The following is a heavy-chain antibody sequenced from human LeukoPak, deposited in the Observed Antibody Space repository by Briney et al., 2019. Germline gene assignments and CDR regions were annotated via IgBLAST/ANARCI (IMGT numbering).Heavy chain of an antibody. CDR3: ARDRQWPVLDYYYYGMDV. V-gene: IGHV1-18*01. Sequence: ASVKVSCKASGYTFTSYGISWVRQAHGQGLEWMGWISAYNGNTNYAQKLQGRVTMTTDTSTSTAYMELRSLRSDDTAVYYCARDRQWPVLDYYYYGMDVWGQGTTVTVSS. CDR2: ISAYNGNT. D-gene: IGHD6-19*01. J-gene: IGHJ6*02. CDR1: GYTFTSYG.